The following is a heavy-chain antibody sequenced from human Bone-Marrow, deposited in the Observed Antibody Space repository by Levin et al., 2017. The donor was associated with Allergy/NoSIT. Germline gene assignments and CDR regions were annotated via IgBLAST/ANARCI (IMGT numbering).Heavy chain of an antibody. CDR2: INHSGST. J-gene: IGHJ2*01. V-gene: IGHV4-34*01. D-gene: IGHD4-17*01. CDR1: GGSFSGYY. CDR3: ARVYQTRQLVPTVTIHWYFDL. Sequence: PGGSLRLSCAVYGGSFSGYYWSWIRQPPGKGLEWIGEINHSGSTNYNPSLKSRVTISVDTSKNQFSLKLSSVTAADTAVYYCARVYQTRQLVPTVTIHWYFDLWGRGTLVTVSS.